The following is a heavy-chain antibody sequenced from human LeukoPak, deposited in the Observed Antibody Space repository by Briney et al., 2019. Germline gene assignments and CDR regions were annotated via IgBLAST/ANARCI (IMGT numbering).Heavy chain of an antibody. V-gene: IGHV4-34*01. Sequence: LSLTCXVYGGSXSGYYWSWIRQPPGKGLEWIGEINHSGSTNYNPSLKSRVTISVDTSKNQFSLKLSSVTAADTAVYYCARDDGYSYENYYFDYWGQGTLVTVSS. CDR3: ARDDGYSYENYYFDY. J-gene: IGHJ4*02. CDR2: INHSGST. CDR1: GGSXSGYY. D-gene: IGHD5-18*01.